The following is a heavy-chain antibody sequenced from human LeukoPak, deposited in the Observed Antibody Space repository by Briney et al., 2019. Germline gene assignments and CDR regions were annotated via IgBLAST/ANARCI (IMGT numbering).Heavy chain of an antibody. V-gene: IGHV3-30*02. D-gene: IGHD5-24*01. Sequence: GGSLRLSCRVSGFIFSNYGMHWVRKAPGKGLEWVAFIRHDGSHKSYANSLNGRFTISRDNSKNTQTLQMNSLRADDTAVYYCALMRDGYTHWGHGLLVTVA. CDR3: ALMRDGYTH. CDR1: GFIFSNYG. J-gene: IGHJ4*01. CDR2: IRHDGSHK.